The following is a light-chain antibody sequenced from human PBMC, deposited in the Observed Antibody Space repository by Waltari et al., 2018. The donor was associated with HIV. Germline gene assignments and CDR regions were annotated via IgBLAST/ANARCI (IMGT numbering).Light chain of an antibody. V-gene: IGLV2-14*03. J-gene: IGLJ1*01. CDR2: HVS. Sequence: QSALTQPASVSGSPGQSITISCTGTSSDVGGYNYVSWYQQHPGKAPKPMIFHVSNLPLGFSTRFSGSKSGNTASLTISALQAEDEADYYCSSYTSDSTYVFGTGTQVTLL. CDR3: SSYTSDSTYV. CDR1: SSDVGGYNY.